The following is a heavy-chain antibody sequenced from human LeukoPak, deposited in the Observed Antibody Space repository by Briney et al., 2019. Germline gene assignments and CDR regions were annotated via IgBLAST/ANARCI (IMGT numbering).Heavy chain of an antibody. D-gene: IGHD5-12*01. CDR2: ISSSSSYI. V-gene: IGHV3-21*01. J-gene: IGHJ4*02. CDR3: ARVDWLRRVRALDY. Sequence: GGSLRLSCAASGFTFSSYSMNWVRQAPGKGLEWVSSISSSSSYIYYADSVKGRFTIPRDNAKNSLYLQMNSLRAEDTAVYYCARVDWLRRVRALDYWGQGTLVTVSS. CDR1: GFTFSSYS.